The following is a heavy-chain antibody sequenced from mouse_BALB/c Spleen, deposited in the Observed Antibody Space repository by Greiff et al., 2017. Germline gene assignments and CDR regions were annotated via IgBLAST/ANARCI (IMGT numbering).Heavy chain of an antibody. CDR2: ISSGSSTI. Sequence: EVQLVESGGGLVQPGGSRKLSCAASGFTFSSFGMHWVRQAPEKGLEWVAYISSGSSTIYYADTVKGRFTISRDNPKNTLFLQMTSLRSEDTAMYYCARSVYDYSFAYWGQGTLVTVSA. CDR1: GFTFSSFG. CDR3: ARSVYDYSFAY. V-gene: IGHV5-17*02. J-gene: IGHJ3*01. D-gene: IGHD2-4*01.